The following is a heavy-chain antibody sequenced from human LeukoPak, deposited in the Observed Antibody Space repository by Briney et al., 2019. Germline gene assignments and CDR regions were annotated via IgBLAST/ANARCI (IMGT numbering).Heavy chain of an antibody. CDR2: IYPRDGST. J-gene: IGHJ4*02. V-gene: IGHV1-46*01. CDR3: ARDQEGFDY. Sequence: ASVKVSCTASGYTFTSNYIHWVRQAPGQGLEWMGMIYPRDGSTSYAQKFQGRVTVTRDTSTSTVHMELSGLRSEDTAVYYCARDQEGFDYWGQGTLVTVSS. CDR1: GYTFTSNY.